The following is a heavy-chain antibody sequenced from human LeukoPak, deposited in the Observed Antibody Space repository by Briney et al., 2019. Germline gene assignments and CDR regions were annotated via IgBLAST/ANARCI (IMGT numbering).Heavy chain of an antibody. Sequence: QPGRSLRLSCAASGFTFSSYCMRWVRQAPGKGLEWVSVIWNDGSKKYYAASVRGRFTISEDNSKNTLYLQTNSLRDEDMAVYYCARDSDYPDYWGQGTLVTVSS. J-gene: IGHJ4*02. CDR3: ARDSDYPDY. D-gene: IGHD4-11*01. V-gene: IGHV3-33*01. CDR1: GFTFSSYC. CDR2: IWNDGSKK.